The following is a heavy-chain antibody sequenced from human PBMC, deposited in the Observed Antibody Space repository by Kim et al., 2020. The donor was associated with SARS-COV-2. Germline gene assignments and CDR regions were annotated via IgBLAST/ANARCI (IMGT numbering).Heavy chain of an antibody. CDR2: IYYSGST. Sequence: SETLSLTCTVSGGSISSSSYYWGWIRQPPGKGLEWIGSIYYSGSTYYNPSLKSRVTISVDTSKNQFSLKLSSVTAADTAVYYCASETVDIVVVPANYGMDVWGQGTTFTVSS. V-gene: IGHV4-39*01. CDR1: GGSISSSSYY. J-gene: IGHJ6*02. D-gene: IGHD2-2*03. CDR3: ASETVDIVVVPANYGMDV.